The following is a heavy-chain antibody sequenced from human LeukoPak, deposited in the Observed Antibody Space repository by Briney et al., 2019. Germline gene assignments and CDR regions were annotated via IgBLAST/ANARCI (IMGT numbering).Heavy chain of an antibody. V-gene: IGHV3-23*01. D-gene: IGHD2-15*01. CDR2: ISGSGGST. CDR3: AKDPGYCSGGSCYSLTSYFDY. Sequence: GGSLRLSCAASGFTFSSYGMSWVRQAPGKGLEWVSAISGSGGSTYYADSVKGRFTISRDNSKNTLYLQMNSLRAEDTAVYYYAKDPGYCSGGSCYSLTSYFDYWGQGTLVTVSS. CDR1: GFTFSSYG. J-gene: IGHJ4*02.